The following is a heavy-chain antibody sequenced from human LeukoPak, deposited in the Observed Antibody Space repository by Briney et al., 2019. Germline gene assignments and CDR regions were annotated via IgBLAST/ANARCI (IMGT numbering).Heavy chain of an antibody. V-gene: IGHV3-21*01. D-gene: IGHD2-2*01. J-gene: IGHJ5*02. CDR1: GFTFSSYS. CDR2: ISSSSSYI. CDR3: ARDGVPAADYFNWFDP. Sequence: GGSLRLSCAASGFTFSSYSMNWVRQATGKGLEWVSSISSSSSYIYYADSVKGRFTISRDNAKNSLYLQMNSLRAEDTAVYYCARDGVPAADYFNWFDPWGQGTLVTVSS.